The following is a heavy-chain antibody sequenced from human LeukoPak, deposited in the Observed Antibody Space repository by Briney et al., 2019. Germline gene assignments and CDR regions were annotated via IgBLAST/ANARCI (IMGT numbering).Heavy chain of an antibody. V-gene: IGHV4-34*01. D-gene: IGHD1-14*01. CDR1: GGSFSGSS. CDR2: ISHTGST. Sequence: SETLSLTCAVHGGSFSGSSWSWIRQPPGKGLECLGEISHTGSTNYHPSLKSRVTISVDTSKNQFSLKLTSLTAADTAVYYCARLRSLYYYYAMDVWGQGTTVTVSS. J-gene: IGHJ6*02. CDR3: ARLRSLYYYYAMDV.